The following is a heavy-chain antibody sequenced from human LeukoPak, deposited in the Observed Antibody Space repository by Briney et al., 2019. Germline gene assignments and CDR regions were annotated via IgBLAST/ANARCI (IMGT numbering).Heavy chain of an antibody. CDR2: ISPNRGDT. CDR1: GYSFTGFF. J-gene: IGHJ5*02. CDR3: ARGSFLGTSSWFDP. V-gene: IGHV1-2*02. Sequence: ASVKVSCTASGYSFTGFFIHWVRQAPGQGLEWMGWISPNRGDTNYAQKFKGRVTMTTDTSLNTIYMELRSLRLDDTAVYFCARGSFLGTSSWFDPWGQGTLVTVSS. D-gene: IGHD2-8*01.